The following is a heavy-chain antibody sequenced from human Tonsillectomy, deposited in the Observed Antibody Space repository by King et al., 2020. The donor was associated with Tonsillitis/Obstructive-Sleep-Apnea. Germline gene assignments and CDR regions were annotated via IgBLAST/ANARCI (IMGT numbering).Heavy chain of an antibody. J-gene: IGHJ6*03. Sequence: VQLVESGGGLVQPGGSLRLSCAVSGFTFSSYAMSWVRQDPGKGLEWVSAISGSGGSTYYADSVKGRFTISRDNSKNTLHLQMNSLRAEDTAVYFCAKAGSSSQKNYYYYYMDVWGKGTTVTVSS. D-gene: IGHD6-6*01. CDR1: GFTFSSYA. CDR2: ISGSGGST. CDR3: AKAGSSSQKNYYYYYMDV. V-gene: IGHV3-23*04.